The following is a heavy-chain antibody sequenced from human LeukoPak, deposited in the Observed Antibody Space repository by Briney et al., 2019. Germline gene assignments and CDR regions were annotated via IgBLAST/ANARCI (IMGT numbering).Heavy chain of an antibody. CDR1: GFTFSRYW. Sequence: GGSLRLSCAASGFTFSRYWMHWVRQAPGKGLVWVSRINSDGGTTIYADSVRGRFTISRDNAKNTVSLQMNSLRVEDTAVYYCARWLPGGTYTGVDYWGLGTLVTVSS. CDR2: INSDGGTT. CDR3: ARWLPGGTYTGVDY. J-gene: IGHJ4*02. V-gene: IGHV3-74*01. D-gene: IGHD1-26*01.